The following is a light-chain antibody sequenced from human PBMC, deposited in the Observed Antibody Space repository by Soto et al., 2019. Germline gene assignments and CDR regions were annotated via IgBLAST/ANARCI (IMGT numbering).Light chain of an antibody. CDR2: DAS. V-gene: IGKV3-11*01. Sequence: EVVPTQSPATLSVSPGEGVTLSCRASQSVSTYLAWYQQKPGQVPRLLIYDASNRAAGIPARFSGSGSGTDFTLTITSLEPEDFALYYCQQRSNWPPSFGPGTKVDIK. CDR3: QQRSNWPPS. J-gene: IGKJ3*01. CDR1: QSVSTY.